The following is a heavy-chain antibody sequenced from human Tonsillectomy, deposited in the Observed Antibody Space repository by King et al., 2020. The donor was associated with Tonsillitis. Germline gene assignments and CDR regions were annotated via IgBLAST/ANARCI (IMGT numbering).Heavy chain of an antibody. D-gene: IGHD2/OR15-2a*01. CDR2: INPSGTGT. V-gene: IGHV1-46*01. CDR1: GYSFTNYY. J-gene: IGHJ2*01. CDR3: AREGGSFRHFDL. Sequence: QLVQSGAGVKEPGASLKVSCKASGYSFTNYYMHWVRQAPGQRLEWMGLINPSGTGTGYAQNFQGRITMTRDMSTGTDYMELSSLRSDDTAVYYCAREGGSFRHFDLWGRGTLVTVSS.